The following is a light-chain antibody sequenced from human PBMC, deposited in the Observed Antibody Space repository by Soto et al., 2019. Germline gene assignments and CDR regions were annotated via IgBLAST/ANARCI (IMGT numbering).Light chain of an antibody. J-gene: IGKJ1*01. V-gene: IGKV3-11*01. CDR3: QQRHNWPWT. CDR1: QSVSSY. Sequence: EIVLTQSPATLSLSPGERATLSCRASQSVSSYLAWYQQKPGQAPRLLIYDASNRATGIPARFSGSGSGTDFTLTISSLEPEDFAVYYCQQRHNWPWTFGRGTKVEIK. CDR2: DAS.